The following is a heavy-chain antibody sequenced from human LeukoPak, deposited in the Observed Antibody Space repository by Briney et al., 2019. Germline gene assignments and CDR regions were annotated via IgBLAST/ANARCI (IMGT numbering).Heavy chain of an antibody. CDR1: GFTFSSYA. CDR3: ARSRPLAAPTY. J-gene: IGHJ4*02. Sequence: GGSLRLSCAASGFTFSSYAMHWVRQAPGKGLGWVAVISYDGSNKYYADSVKGRFTISRDNSKNTLYLQMNSLRAEDTAVYYCARSRPLAAPTYWGQGTLVTVSS. V-gene: IGHV3-30*01. CDR2: ISYDGSNK. D-gene: IGHD6-6*01.